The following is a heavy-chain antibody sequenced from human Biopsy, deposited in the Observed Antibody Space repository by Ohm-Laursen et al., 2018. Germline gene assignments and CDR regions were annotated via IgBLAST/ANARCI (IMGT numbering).Heavy chain of an antibody. V-gene: IGHV4-30-2*03. Sequence: LRLSCAASGFTFSDYYMSWIRQAPGKGLEWLGSVHYSGATYYNPPHTSRATISVDTAKNQFFLKLRSATDADTAVYYCARPLRGGEYEGFDLWGPGTMVSFSP. CDR3: ARPLRGGEYEGFDL. D-gene: IGHD4-17*01. CDR1: GFTFSDYY. J-gene: IGHJ3*01. CDR2: VHYSGAT.